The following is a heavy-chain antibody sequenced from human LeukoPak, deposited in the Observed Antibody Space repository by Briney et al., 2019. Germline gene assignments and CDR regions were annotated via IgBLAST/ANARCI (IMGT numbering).Heavy chain of an antibody. J-gene: IGHJ4*02. CDR1: GFTFSSYA. D-gene: IGHD2-2*01. CDR3: ARASGLRSTSLGVTDY. Sequence: GGSLRLSCAASGFTFSSYAMSWVRQAPGKGLEWVSAISGSGGSTYYADSVKGRFTISRDNAKNSLYLQMNSLRAEDTAVYYCARASGLRSTSLGVTDYWGQGTLVTVSS. V-gene: IGHV3-23*01. CDR2: ISGSGGST.